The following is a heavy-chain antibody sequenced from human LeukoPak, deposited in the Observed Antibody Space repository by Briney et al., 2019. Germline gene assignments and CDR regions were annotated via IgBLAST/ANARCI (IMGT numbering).Heavy chain of an antibody. D-gene: IGHD3-10*01. Sequence: KPSETLSLTCTVSGGSVSSGRYYWSWIRRPPGKGLEWXXYLYYSGSTGYNPSLRSRVTMSVDTSNNHFFLKLSSVTGADTAVYYCARGDRVGSSGYYFDNWGQGTLVTVSS. CDR2: LYYSGST. J-gene: IGHJ4*02. CDR1: GGSVSSGRYY. V-gene: IGHV4-61*01. CDR3: ARGDRVGSSGYYFDN.